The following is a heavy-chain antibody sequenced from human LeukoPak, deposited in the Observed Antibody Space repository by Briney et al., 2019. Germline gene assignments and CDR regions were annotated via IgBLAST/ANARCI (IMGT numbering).Heavy chain of an antibody. Sequence: GGSLRLSCAASGFTFSSYSMSWVRQAPGKGLEWVSSISSSSSYIYYADSVKGRFTISRDNAKNSLYLQMNSLRAEDTAVYYCARALPSPLYSGSYADAFDIWGQGTIVTVSS. J-gene: IGHJ3*02. D-gene: IGHD1-26*01. CDR1: GFTFSSYS. CDR3: ARALPSPLYSGSYADAFDI. V-gene: IGHV3-21*01. CDR2: ISSSSSYI.